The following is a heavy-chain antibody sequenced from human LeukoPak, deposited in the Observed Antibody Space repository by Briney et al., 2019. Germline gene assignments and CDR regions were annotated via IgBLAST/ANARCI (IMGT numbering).Heavy chain of an antibody. V-gene: IGHV1-2*02. Sequence: ASVKVSCKASGYTFTGHYMHWVRQAPGQGLEWMGWINPNGGGRDYAQKFQGRVTLTRDTSISTAYMELSRLRSDDTAVYYCARGDYYDSSGHPDYWGQGTLVTVSS. CDR2: INPNGGGR. J-gene: IGHJ4*02. CDR1: GYTFTGHY. D-gene: IGHD3-22*01. CDR3: ARGDYYDSSGHPDY.